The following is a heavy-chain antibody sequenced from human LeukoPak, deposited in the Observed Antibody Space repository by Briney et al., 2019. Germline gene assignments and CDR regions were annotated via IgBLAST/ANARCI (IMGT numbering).Heavy chain of an antibody. D-gene: IGHD2-8*01. V-gene: IGHV1-69*13. CDR3: ASCSVTNGGDYYYYMDV. Sequence: ASVKVSCKASVGTFSSYAISWVRQAPGQGLEWMGGIIPIFGTVNYAQKFQGRVTITADESTSTAYMELSSLRSEDTAIYYCASCSVTNGGDYYYYMDVWGKGTTVTVSS. CDR2: IIPIFGTV. J-gene: IGHJ6*03. CDR1: VGTFSSYA.